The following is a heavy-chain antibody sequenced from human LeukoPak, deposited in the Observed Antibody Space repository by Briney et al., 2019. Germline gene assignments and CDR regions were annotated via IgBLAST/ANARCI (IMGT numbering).Heavy chain of an antibody. V-gene: IGHV4-59*13. D-gene: IGHD5-18*01. CDR1: DGSMTNYH. Sequence: SETLSLTCTVSDGSMTNYHWTWIRQSPGKGPEYIGYIYNIETTNSNPSLKSRVTVSVDMSKKQFSLRLSSVTAADTAVYYCARGGDGYPFDPWGQGILVTVSS. J-gene: IGHJ5*02. CDR3: ARGGDGYPFDP. CDR2: IYNIETT.